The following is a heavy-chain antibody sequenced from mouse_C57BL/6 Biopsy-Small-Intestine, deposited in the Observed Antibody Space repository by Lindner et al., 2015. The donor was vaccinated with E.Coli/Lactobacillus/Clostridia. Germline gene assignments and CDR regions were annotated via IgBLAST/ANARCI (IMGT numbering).Heavy chain of an antibody. CDR3: VRDVTTVVTTDWYFDV. V-gene: IGHV10-3*01. Sequence: VQLQESGGGLVQPKGSLKLSCAASGFTFNTYAMHWVRQAPGKGLEWVARIRSKSSNYATYYADSVKDRFTISRDDSQSMLYLQMINLKTEDTAMYYCVRDVTTVVTTDWYFDVWGTGTTVTVSS. CDR2: IRSKSSNYAT. CDR1: GFTFNTYA. D-gene: IGHD1-1*01. J-gene: IGHJ1*03.